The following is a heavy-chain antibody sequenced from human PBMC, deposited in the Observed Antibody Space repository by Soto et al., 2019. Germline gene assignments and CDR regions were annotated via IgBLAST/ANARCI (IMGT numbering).Heavy chain of an antibody. J-gene: IGHJ6*02. CDR3: AKNSPVRPRFWSGYYADYYYYGMDV. D-gene: IGHD3-3*01. CDR1: GFTFSSYA. V-gene: IGHV3-23*01. CDR2: ISGSGGST. Sequence: GGSLRLSXAASGFTFSSYAMSWVRQAPGKGLEWVSAISGSGGSTYYADSVKGRFTISRDNSKNTLYLQMNSLRAEDTAVYYCAKNSPVRPRFWSGYYADYYYYGMDVWGQGTTVTVSS.